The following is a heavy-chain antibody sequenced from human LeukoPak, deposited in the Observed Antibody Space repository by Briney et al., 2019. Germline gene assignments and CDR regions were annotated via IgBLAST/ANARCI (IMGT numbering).Heavy chain of an antibody. CDR1: GFTFSDQS. V-gene: IGHV3-21*01. Sequence: GGSLRLSCAASGFTFSDQSMNWVRQAPGQGLEWVSSISANSLHIFHADSVKGRFTTSRDNAKNSLYLQMNNLRVEDTAVYYCVGPDSQFDCWGQGTLVTVSS. CDR3: VGPDSQFDC. D-gene: IGHD3-10*01. J-gene: IGHJ4*02. CDR2: ISANSLHI.